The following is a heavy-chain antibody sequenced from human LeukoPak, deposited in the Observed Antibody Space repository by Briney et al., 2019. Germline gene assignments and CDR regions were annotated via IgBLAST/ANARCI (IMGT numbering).Heavy chain of an antibody. CDR3: AREPPRGSGWSRDYFEY. J-gene: IGHJ4*02. V-gene: IGHV3-7*01. Sequence: GGSLRLSCAASGFTFSSYWMSWVRQAPGKGLEWVANIKQDGSEKYYVDSVKGRFTISRDNAKNSLYLQMNSLRAEDTAVYYCAREPPRGSGWSRDYFEYWGQGTLVTVSS. D-gene: IGHD6-19*01. CDR1: GFTFSSYW. CDR2: IKQDGSEK.